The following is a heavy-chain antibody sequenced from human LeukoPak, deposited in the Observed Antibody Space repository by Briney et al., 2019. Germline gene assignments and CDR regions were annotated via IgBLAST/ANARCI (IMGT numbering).Heavy chain of an antibody. V-gene: IGHV4-61*08. Sequence: SETLSLTCTVSGGSISSGGYYWSWIRQLPGKGLQWIGYISDSGNTNYNPSLKSRVTISIDTSKNQFSLKPHSVTAADTAVFYCARHLRGGATTGLDVWGQGTTVTVSS. CDR2: ISDSGNT. CDR3: ARHLRGGATTGLDV. CDR1: GGSISSGGYY. D-gene: IGHD3-16*01. J-gene: IGHJ6*02.